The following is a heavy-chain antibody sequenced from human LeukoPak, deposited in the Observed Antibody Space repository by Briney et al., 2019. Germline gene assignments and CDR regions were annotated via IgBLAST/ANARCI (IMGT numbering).Heavy chain of an antibody. Sequence: PSQTLSLTCTVSGGSISSGSYYWSWIRQPAGKGLEWIGRIYTSGSTNYNPSLKSRVTISVDTSKNQFSLKLSSVTAADTAVYYCARAGDIAMAYPAYFDYWGQGTPVTVSS. CDR1: GGSISSGSYY. CDR2: IYTSGST. D-gene: IGHD5-18*01. V-gene: IGHV4-61*02. J-gene: IGHJ4*02. CDR3: ARAGDIAMAYPAYFDY.